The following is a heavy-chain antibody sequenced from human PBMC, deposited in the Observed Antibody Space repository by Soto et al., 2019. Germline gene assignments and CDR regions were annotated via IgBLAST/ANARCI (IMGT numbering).Heavy chain of an antibody. CDR1: GYIFTNYD. CDR3: ARGVDAGVDY. D-gene: IGHD2-15*01. J-gene: IGHJ4*02. V-gene: IGHV1-8*01. CDR2: MSPNNGDT. Sequence: QVPLVQSGAEVREPGASVKVSCKASGYIFTNYDINWVRQATGQGPEWMGWMSPNNGDTGYEQKFQGRVTMTRDTSISTAYMELSSLRSEDTAVYYCARGVDAGVDYWGQGILVTVSS.